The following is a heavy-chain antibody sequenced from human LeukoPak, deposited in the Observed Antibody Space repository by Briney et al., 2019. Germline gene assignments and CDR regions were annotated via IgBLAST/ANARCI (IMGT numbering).Heavy chain of an antibody. CDR2: IRGSGDDT. CDR1: GFPFSSYA. Sequence: GGSLRLSCVVSGFPFSSYAMSSVRQAPGKGLEWDSGIRGSGDDTNYAPCGKGPFTASRDTTKNTMYQQMNSLRAEDTAVYYCAKDPLNTLMVSPTFDWWGEGRLVTASS. D-gene: IGHD5-18*01. V-gene: IGHV3-23*01. CDR3: AKDPLNTLMVSPTFDW. J-gene: IGHJ4*02.